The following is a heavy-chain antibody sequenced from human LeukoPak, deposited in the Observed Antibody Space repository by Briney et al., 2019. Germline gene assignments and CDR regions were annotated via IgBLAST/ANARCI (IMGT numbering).Heavy chain of an antibody. Sequence: PGGSLRLSCAASGFTFSSYAMSWVRQAPGKGLEWVANIKQDGSEKYYVDSVKGRFTISRDNAKNSLYLQMNSLRAEDTAVYYCAREERMIPDYWGQGTLVTVSS. V-gene: IGHV3-7*01. CDR1: GFTFSSYA. J-gene: IGHJ4*02. CDR2: IKQDGSEK. CDR3: AREERMIPDY. D-gene: IGHD3-16*01.